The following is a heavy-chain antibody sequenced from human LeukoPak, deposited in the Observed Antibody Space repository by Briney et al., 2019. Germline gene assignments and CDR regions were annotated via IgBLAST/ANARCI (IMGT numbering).Heavy chain of an antibody. Sequence: GGSLRLSCAASGFTFSSYEMNWVRQAPGKGLEWVSYISSSSTTIYYADSVKGRFTISRDNAKNSLYLQMNSLRAEDTAVYYCARVLHKRNYDSSAYYGYWGQGTLVTVSS. V-gene: IGHV3-48*03. CDR1: GFTFSSYE. J-gene: IGHJ4*02. CDR2: ISSSSTTI. CDR3: ARVLHKRNYDSSAYYGY. D-gene: IGHD3-22*01.